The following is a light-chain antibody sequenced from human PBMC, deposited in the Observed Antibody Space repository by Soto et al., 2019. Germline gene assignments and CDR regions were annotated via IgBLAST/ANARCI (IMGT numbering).Light chain of an antibody. CDR3: CSYAGSRTHVV. Sequence: QSALTQPASVSGYPGQSITISFTGTSSDVGSYNLVSWYQQHPGKAPKLMIYEGSKRPSGVSNRFSGSKSGNTASLTISGLQAEDEDEYYCCSYAGSRTHVVFGGGTKLTVL. CDR2: EGS. J-gene: IGLJ2*01. CDR1: SSDVGSYNL. V-gene: IGLV2-23*01.